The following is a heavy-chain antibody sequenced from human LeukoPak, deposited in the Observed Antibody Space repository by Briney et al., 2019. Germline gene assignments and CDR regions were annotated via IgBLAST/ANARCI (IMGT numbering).Heavy chain of an antibody. CDR3: ARECGYSYHNFDY. Sequence: SETLSLTCTVFGGSISSYYWSWIRQPAGKGLEWIGRIYTSGSTNYNPSLKSRVTISVDKSKNQFSLKLSSVTAADTAVYYCARECGYSYHNFDYWGQGTLVTVSS. CDR1: GGSISSYY. D-gene: IGHD5-18*01. V-gene: IGHV4-4*07. J-gene: IGHJ4*02. CDR2: IYTSGST.